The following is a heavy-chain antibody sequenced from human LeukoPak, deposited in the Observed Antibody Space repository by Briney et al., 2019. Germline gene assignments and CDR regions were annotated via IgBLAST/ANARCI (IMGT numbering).Heavy chain of an antibody. CDR1: GGSISSGDYY. D-gene: IGHD3-10*01. J-gene: IGHJ3*01. CDR3: ARELRYGSGYNAFDL. Sequence: SETLSLTCTVSGGSISSGDYYWSWIRQPPGKGLEWIGYIYYSGSTYYNPSLKSRVTISVDTSKNQFSLKLSSVTAADTAVYYCARELRYGSGYNAFDLWGQGTMVSVSS. CDR2: IYYSGST. V-gene: IGHV4-30-4*01.